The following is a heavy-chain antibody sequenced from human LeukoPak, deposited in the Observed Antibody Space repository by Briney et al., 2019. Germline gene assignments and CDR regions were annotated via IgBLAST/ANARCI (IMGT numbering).Heavy chain of an antibody. CDR3: ARVTGYMIEDYFDY. V-gene: IGHV4-59*12. Sequence: SETLSLTCTVSGGSMSSYYWSWIRQPPGKGLEWIGYIYYSGSTNYNPSLKSRLTISVDTSKNQFSLKLSSVTAADTAVYYCARVTGYMIEDYFDYWGQGTLVTVSS. D-gene: IGHD3-22*01. CDR1: GGSMSSYY. J-gene: IGHJ4*02. CDR2: IYYSGST.